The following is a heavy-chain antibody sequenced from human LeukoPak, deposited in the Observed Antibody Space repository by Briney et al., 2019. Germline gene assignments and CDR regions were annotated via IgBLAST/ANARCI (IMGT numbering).Heavy chain of an antibody. J-gene: IGHJ5*02. CDR2: XXXXXGNT. CDR3: ARDTCSSTSCFQRSNWFDP. CDR1: GYTFTXYX. V-gene: IGHV1-18*04. D-gene: IGHD2-2*01. Sequence: GYTFTXYXXXWVXQAPGQGLEWMGWXXXXXGNTNYAQKLQGRVTKTTDTSTSTAYMELRSLRSDDTAVYYCARDTCSSTSCFQRSNWFDPWGQGTLVTVSS.